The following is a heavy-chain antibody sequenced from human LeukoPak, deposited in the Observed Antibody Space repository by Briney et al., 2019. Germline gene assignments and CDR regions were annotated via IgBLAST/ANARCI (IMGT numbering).Heavy chain of an antibody. D-gene: IGHD4-17*01. CDR2: IRSDGSNK. Sequence: GGSLRLSCAASGFTFSSYGMHWVRQAPGKGLEWVAFIRSDGSNKYYADSVKGRFTISRDNSKNTLYLQMNSLRAEDTAVYYCAKDLARRRGYGDLNYWGQGTLVTVSS. CDR1: GFTFSSYG. CDR3: AKDLARRRGYGDLNY. J-gene: IGHJ4*02. V-gene: IGHV3-30*02.